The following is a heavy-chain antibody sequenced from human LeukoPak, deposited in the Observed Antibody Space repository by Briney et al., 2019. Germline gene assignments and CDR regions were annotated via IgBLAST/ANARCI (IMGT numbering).Heavy chain of an antibody. Sequence: GGSLRLSCAASGFTFSTYAMHWVRQAPGKGLEWVAFIRYDGSNEYYADSVKGRFTISRDNTKNTLYLQMNSLRAEDTAVYYCTRGRTNYYGYFDYWGQGTLVTVSS. D-gene: IGHD3-10*01. CDR1: GFTFSTYA. CDR3: TRGRTNYYGYFDY. V-gene: IGHV3-30*02. CDR2: IRYDGSNE. J-gene: IGHJ4*02.